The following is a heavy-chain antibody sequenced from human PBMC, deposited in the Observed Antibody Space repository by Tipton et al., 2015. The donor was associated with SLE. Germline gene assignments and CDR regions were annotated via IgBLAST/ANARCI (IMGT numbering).Heavy chain of an antibody. CDR3: ARGIANYYFFYYMDI. CDR2: VDHSRST. V-gene: IGHV4-34*01. CDR1: GGFLRDYF. D-gene: IGHD2-21*01. J-gene: IGHJ6*03. Sequence: TLSLTCDVYGGFLRDYFWSWIRQPPRKGLEWIGDVDHSRSTNYNPSLKGRVTISLDTSNNQFSLMLTSVTAADTAVYYCARGIANYYFFYYMDIWGKGTTVTVSS.